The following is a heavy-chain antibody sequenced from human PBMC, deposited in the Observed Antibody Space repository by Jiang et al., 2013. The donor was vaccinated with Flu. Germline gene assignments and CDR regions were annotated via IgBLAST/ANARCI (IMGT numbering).Heavy chain of an antibody. J-gene: IGHJ4*02. CDR1: GYTFINYG. CDR3: ARDGTLTTYAYSDF. Sequence: SGAEVKKPGASVKVSCKASGYTFINYGISWVRQAPGQGLEWMGWISPYNGNTNYAQKLQGRVTMTTDTSTSTAYMELRSLGSDDTAVYYCARDGTLTTYAYSDFWGQGTLVTVSS. V-gene: IGHV1-18*01. CDR2: ISPYNGNT. D-gene: IGHD4-17*01.